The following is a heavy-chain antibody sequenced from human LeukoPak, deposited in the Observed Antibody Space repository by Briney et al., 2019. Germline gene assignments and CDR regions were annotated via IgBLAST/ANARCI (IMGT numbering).Heavy chain of an antibody. Sequence: PSQTLSLTCTVSGGSLSSGGYYWSWIRQPPGKGLEWIGYIYHSGSTYYNPSLKSRVTISVDRSKNQFSLKLSSVTAADTAVYYCARGKGVVPAAPYNWFDPWGQGTLVTVSS. CDR3: ARGKGVVPAAPYNWFDP. D-gene: IGHD2-2*01. CDR1: GGSLSSGGYY. CDR2: IYHSGST. J-gene: IGHJ5*02. V-gene: IGHV4-30-2*01.